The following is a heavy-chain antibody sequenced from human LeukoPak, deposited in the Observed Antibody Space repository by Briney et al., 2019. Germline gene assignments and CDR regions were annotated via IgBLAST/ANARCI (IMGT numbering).Heavy chain of an antibody. V-gene: IGHV3-30-3*01. CDR1: GFTFRTYA. CDR3: ARDLTGSSYFDY. D-gene: IGHD1-26*01. J-gene: IGHJ4*02. CDR2: ISNDGSNK. Sequence: GRSLRLSCAAPGFTFRTYAMHWVRQAPGKGLEWVAVISNDGSNKYYAGSGKGRFTLSRDNTKNTLYLQMNSLRAEDTAVYYCARDLTGSSYFDYWGQGTLVTVSS.